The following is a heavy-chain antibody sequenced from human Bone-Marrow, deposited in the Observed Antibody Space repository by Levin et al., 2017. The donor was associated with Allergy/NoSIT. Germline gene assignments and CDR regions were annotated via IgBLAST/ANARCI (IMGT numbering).Heavy chain of an antibody. CDR1: GLSFDDYA. Sequence: PGGSLRLSCAASGLSFDDYAMHWVRQSPGKGLEWVASISWNSGRIDYAGSVKGRFTISRDNAKNLLYLHMNSLRTEDTALYYCVSALSSGNSNYYFHQWGQGTLVTVSS. CDR2: ISWNSGRI. CDR3: VSALSSGNSNYYFHQ. V-gene: IGHV3-9*01. J-gene: IGHJ1*01. D-gene: IGHD3-10*01.